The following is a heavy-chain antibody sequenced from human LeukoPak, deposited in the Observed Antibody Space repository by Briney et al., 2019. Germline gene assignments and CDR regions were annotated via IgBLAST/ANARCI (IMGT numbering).Heavy chain of an antibody. Sequence: AESLSLTCAVYGRAFSAYYWSWIRQPPGKGLDWIGATKHSGSTKYNPSLKRRVTRSVGTSTTQFSLKLSSVNTADTGVYYCATGGGSGSYYNDAFDIWGQGTMVTVSS. J-gene: IGHJ3*02. CDR3: ATGGGSGSYYNDAFDI. V-gene: IGHV4-34*01. CDR2: TKHSGST. CDR1: GRAFSAYY. D-gene: IGHD3-10*01.